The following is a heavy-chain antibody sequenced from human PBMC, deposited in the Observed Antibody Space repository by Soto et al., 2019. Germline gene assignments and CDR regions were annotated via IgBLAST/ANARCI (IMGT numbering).Heavy chain of an antibody. V-gene: IGHV4-34*01. D-gene: IGHD4-4*01. CDR1: GGSFSGYY. CDR3: ARGLGRPSDYDYSNYGPEDQTGWFDP. Sequence: SETLSLTCAVYGGSFSGYYWSWIRQPPGKGLEWIGEINHSGSTNYNPSLKSRVTISVDTSKNQFSLKLSSVTAADTAVYYCARGLGRPSDYDYSNYGPEDQTGWFDPWGQGTLVTVSS. J-gene: IGHJ5*02. CDR2: INHSGST.